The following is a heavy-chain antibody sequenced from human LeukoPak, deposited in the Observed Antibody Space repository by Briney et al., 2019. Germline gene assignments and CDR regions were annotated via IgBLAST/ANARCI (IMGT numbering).Heavy chain of an antibody. Sequence: GGSLRLSCAASGFTVSSNYMNWVRQAPGKGLEWVSVIYSGGSTYYADSVRGRFTISRDNAKNSLYLQMSSLRAEDTAVYYCARVPSWKGYMDVWGKGTTVTVSS. J-gene: IGHJ6*03. D-gene: IGHD1-1*01. CDR2: IYSGGST. CDR3: ARVPSWKGYMDV. CDR1: GFTVSSNY. V-gene: IGHV3-53*01.